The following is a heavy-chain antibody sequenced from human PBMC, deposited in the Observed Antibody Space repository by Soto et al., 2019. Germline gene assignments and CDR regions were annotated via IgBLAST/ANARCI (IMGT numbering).Heavy chain of an antibody. CDR3: ARLGGYCSSTSCYGYYGMDV. V-gene: IGHV4-59*08. Sequence: SETLSLTCTVSGGSISTYYWSWIRQPPGKGLEWIGYIYYSGSTNYNPSLKSRVTISVDTSKNQFSLKLSSVTAADTAVYYCARLGGYCSSTSCYGYYGMDVWGQGTTVTVSS. D-gene: IGHD2-2*01. CDR1: GGSISTYY. CDR2: IYYSGST. J-gene: IGHJ6*02.